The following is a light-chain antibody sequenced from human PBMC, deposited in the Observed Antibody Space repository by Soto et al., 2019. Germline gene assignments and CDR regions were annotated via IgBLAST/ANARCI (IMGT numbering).Light chain of an antibody. CDR3: ATWDDGLNAVV. V-gene: IGLV1-36*01. CDR1: TSNIGTNA. J-gene: IGLJ2*01. CDR2: YDD. Sequence: QSVLTQPPSVSAAPRQRVTISCSGRTSNIGTNAVNWYQQIPGKAPKLLIYYDDLLPSGISDRFSASKSGTSASLAISGLQSEDEADYYCATWDDGLNAVVFGGRTKVTVL.